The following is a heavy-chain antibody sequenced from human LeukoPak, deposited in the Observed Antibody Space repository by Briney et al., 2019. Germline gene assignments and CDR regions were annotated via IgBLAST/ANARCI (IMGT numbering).Heavy chain of an antibody. J-gene: IGHJ4*02. Sequence: GGSLRLFCAASGLTFSTYWMSWVRQAPGKGLEWVANIKQDGSEKYYVDSVKGRFTISRDNAKNSVYLQMNSLRAEGTAVYYCMRAMNYWGQGTLVTVSS. CDR3: MRAMNY. CDR2: IKQDGSEK. V-gene: IGHV3-7*01. CDR1: GLTFSTYW.